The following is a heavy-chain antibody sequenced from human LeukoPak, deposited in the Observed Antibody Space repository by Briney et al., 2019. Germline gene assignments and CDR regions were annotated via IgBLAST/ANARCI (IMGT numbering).Heavy chain of an antibody. Sequence: PSETLSLTCTVSGGSISSGGYYWSWIRQHPGKGLEWIGYIYYSGSTYYNPSLKSRVTIPVDTSKNQFSLKLSSVTAADTAVYYCARGVLWFGEPYYFDYWGQGTLVTVSS. V-gene: IGHV4-31*03. J-gene: IGHJ4*02. CDR2: IYYSGST. CDR3: ARGVLWFGEPYYFDY. CDR1: GGSISSGGYY. D-gene: IGHD3-10*01.